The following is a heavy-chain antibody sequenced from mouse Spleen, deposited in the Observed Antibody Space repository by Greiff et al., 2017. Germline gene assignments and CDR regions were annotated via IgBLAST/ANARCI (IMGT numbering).Heavy chain of an antibody. V-gene: IGHV1-50*01. J-gene: IGHJ4*01. CDR2: IDPSDSYT. D-gene: IGHD2-13*01. CDR1: GYTFTSYW. Sequence: QVQLQQPGAELVKPGASVKLSCKASGYTFTSYWMQWVKQRPGQGLEWIGEIDPSDSYTNYNQKFKGKATLTVDTSSSTAYMQLSSLTSEDSAVYYCARLDYGDYLYAMDYWGQGTSVTVSS. CDR3: ARLDYGDYLYAMDY.